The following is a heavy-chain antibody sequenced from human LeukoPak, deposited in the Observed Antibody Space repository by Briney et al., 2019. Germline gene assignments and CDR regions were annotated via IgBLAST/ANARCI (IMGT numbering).Heavy chain of an antibody. CDR3: ARDPSTFYFDY. J-gene: IGHJ4*02. D-gene: IGHD3-16*01. CDR2: IYSSGNT. V-gene: IGHV4-59*01. CDR1: GGSISSYY. Sequence: PSETLSLTCTVSGGSISSYYWSWIRQPPGKGLEWIGYIYSSGNTDYNPSLKSRVTISVDTSKSQFSLKLGSVTAADTAIYYCARDPSTFYFDYWGQGALVTVSS.